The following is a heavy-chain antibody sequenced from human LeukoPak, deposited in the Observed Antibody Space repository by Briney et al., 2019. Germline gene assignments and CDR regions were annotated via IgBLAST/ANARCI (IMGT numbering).Heavy chain of an antibody. D-gene: IGHD5-18*01. V-gene: IGHV4-59*08. CDR2: INHSGST. Sequence: SETLSLTCTVSGGSISSYYWSWIRQPPGKGLEWIGEINHSGSTNYNPSLKSRVTISVDTSKNQFSLKLSSVTAADTAVYYCARLKGDTALDYWGQGTLVTVSS. J-gene: IGHJ4*02. CDR1: GGSISSYY. CDR3: ARLKGDTALDY.